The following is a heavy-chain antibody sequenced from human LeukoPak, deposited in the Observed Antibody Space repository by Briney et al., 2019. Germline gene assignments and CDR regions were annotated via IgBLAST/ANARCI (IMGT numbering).Heavy chain of an antibody. CDR3: ARGGYDSSGYTNNWFDP. V-gene: IGHV4-59*01. Sequence: SETLSLTCTDSDGSIRSCYWSWIRQPPGKGLEWVGYIYYSGSTNYNPSLKSRVTISVDTSKNQFSLKLSSVTAADTAVYYCARGGYDSSGYTNNWFDPWGQGTLVTVSS. CDR1: DGSIRSCY. J-gene: IGHJ5*02. CDR2: IYYSGST. D-gene: IGHD3-22*01.